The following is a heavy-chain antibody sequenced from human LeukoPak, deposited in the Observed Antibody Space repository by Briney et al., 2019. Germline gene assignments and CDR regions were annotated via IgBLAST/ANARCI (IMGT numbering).Heavy chain of an antibody. CDR1: GFTFSSYA. D-gene: IGHD6-13*01. CDR2: ISYDGSNK. V-gene: IGHV3-30-3*01. CDR3: ARDAAAPRYAFDI. J-gene: IGHJ3*02. Sequence: GALRLSCAASGFTFSSYAMHWVRQAPGKGLEWVAVISYDGSNKYYADSVKGRFTISRDNSKNTLYLQMNSLRAEDTAVYYCARDAAAPRYAFDIWGQGTMVTVSS.